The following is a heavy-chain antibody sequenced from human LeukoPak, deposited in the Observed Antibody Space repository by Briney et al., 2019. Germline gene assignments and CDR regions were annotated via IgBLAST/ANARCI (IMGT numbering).Heavy chain of an antibody. D-gene: IGHD6-19*01. J-gene: IGHJ4*02. CDR1: GFTVSSNY. CDR3: AKANGLVRSYFDY. V-gene: IGHV3-53*01. Sequence: GGSLRLSCAASGFTVSSNYMNWVRQAPGKGLEWVSVIYSGGSTYYADSVKGRFTISRDNSKNTLYLQMNSLRAEDTAVYYCAKANGLVRSYFDYWGQGTLVTVSS. CDR2: IYSGGST.